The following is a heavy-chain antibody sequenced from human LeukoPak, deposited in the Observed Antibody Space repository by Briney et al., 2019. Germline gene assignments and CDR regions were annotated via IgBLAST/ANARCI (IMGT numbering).Heavy chain of an antibody. V-gene: IGHV4-4*02. CDR3: ARGNEYTWWQ. D-gene: IGHD2-15*01. J-gene: IGHJ4*02. CDR2: SWHSGSST. CDR1: DGSIKTNYW. Sequence: SETLSLTCTVSDGSIKTNYWWTWVRQPPGKGLEWIGESWHSGSSTNYNPSLKSRVTISVDKPKSQFSLKLTSVTAADTAIYYCARGNEYTWWQWSQGTLVTVSS.